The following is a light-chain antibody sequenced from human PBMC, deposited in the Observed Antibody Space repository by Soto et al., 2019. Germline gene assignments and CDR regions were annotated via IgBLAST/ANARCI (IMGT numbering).Light chain of an antibody. J-gene: IGKJ1*01. CDR1: QTVSSSY. CDR2: GAS. V-gene: IGKV3-20*01. Sequence: ETVLTQSPGTLSLSPGERATLSCRASQTVSSSYLAWYQQKPGQAPRLLIYGASSRATGIPDRFSGSGSGTDFTLTISRLEPEDFAVYYCQQYCQQYGSSPPSWTFVQRTRVEIK. CDR3: QQYCQQYGSSPPSWT.